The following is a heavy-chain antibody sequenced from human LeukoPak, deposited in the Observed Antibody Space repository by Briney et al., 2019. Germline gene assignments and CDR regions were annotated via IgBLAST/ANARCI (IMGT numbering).Heavy chain of an antibody. CDR1: GYMFTELS. D-gene: IGHD3-22*01. Sequence: ASEKVSCKVSGYMFTELSMHWVRQAPGKGLEWMGGFEPEDDEKMYAQKFQGRVTMTEDTSTDTAYMELSSLRSEDTAVYYCAAELSSGYFDYWGQGTLVTVSS. CDR3: AAELSSGYFDY. J-gene: IGHJ4*02. CDR2: FEPEDDEK. V-gene: IGHV1-24*01.